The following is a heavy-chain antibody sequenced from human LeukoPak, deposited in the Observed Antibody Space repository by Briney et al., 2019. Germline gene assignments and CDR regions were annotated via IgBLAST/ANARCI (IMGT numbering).Heavy chain of an antibody. D-gene: IGHD3-22*01. CDR3: AREVIRVYYFYY. CDR1: GSTFSSYA. J-gene: IGHJ4*02. V-gene: IGHV1-69*05. Sequence: SVKVSCKASGSTFSSYAISWVRQAPGQGLEWMGRIIPIFGTANYAQKFQGRVTITTDESTSTAYMELSSLRSEDTAVYYCAREVIRVYYFYYWGQGTLVTVSS. CDR2: IIPIFGTA.